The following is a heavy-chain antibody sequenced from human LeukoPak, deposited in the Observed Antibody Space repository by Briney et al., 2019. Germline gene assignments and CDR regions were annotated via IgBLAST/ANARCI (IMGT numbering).Heavy chain of an antibody. CDR2: LHSNGAFT. CDR1: GFTLSNYL. Sequence: GGSLRLSCSASGFTLSNYLMHWVRQAPGKGLVWVARLHSNGAFTTYADSVKGRFTISRDTAKNTLYLQMNSLRVEDTAVYYCARFVVVTAGDYWGQGTLVTVSS. D-gene: IGHD2-21*02. CDR3: ARFVVVTAGDY. J-gene: IGHJ4*01. V-gene: IGHV3-74*01.